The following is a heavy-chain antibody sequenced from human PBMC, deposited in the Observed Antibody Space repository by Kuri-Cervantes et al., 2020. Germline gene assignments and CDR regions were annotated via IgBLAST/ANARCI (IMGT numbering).Heavy chain of an antibody. CDR3: AKDRGVGMAGTVSYYYYGMNV. V-gene: IGHV3-23*01. Sequence: GGSLRPSCQASGFTFSSYSMNWVRQARGKGLEWVSAISGSGGSTDSGDSVKGRFTFSGDNAKNSLYLQMNSLRAEDTALYYCAKDRGVGMAGTVSYYYYGMNVWGQGTTVTVSS. J-gene: IGHJ6*02. CDR1: GFTFSSYS. CDR2: ISGSGGST. D-gene: IGHD6-19*01.